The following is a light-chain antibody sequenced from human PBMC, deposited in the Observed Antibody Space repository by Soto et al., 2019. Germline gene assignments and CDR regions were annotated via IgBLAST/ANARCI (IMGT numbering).Light chain of an antibody. Sequence: ETVLTQSPGTLPLSPGERATLSCRASQSVVNEYLAWLHPKPGQDPRLLIYGASSRATSIPVRFSGSGSGTDFTLTISRLEPEDFVVYYCHQYGTSPFTFGGGTKVEIK. J-gene: IGKJ4*01. V-gene: IGKV3-20*01. CDR3: HQYGTSPFT. CDR1: QSVVNEY. CDR2: GAS.